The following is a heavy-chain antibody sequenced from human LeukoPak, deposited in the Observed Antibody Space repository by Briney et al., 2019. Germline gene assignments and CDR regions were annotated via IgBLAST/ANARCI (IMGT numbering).Heavy chain of an antibody. CDR1: GFTFSSYG. J-gene: IGHJ4*02. V-gene: IGHV3-21*01. CDR3: ARDQGQLLYGFDY. Sequence: PGGSLRLSCAASGFTFSSYGMHWVRQAPGKGLEWVSSISSSSSYIYYADSVKGRFTISRDNAKNSLYLQMNSLRAEDTAVYYCARDQGQLLYGFDYWGQGTLVTVSS. CDR2: ISSSSSYI. D-gene: IGHD2-2*02.